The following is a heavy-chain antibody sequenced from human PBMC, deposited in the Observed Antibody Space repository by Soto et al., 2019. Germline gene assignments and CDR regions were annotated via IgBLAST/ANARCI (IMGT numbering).Heavy chain of an antibody. V-gene: IGHV4-61*01. CDR1: GDSVSSETYF. CDR3: ASQKLDVPEFFDY. Sequence: SETLSLTCTVSGDSVSSETYFWSWIRQSPGKRLEWIGCIYSSGTTYYNPSLKSRVSKSVDTSRNQFSLRLTSVTAADTAVYYCASQKLDVPEFFDYWGQGILVTVSS. CDR2: IYSSGTT. J-gene: IGHJ4*02. D-gene: IGHD4-4*01.